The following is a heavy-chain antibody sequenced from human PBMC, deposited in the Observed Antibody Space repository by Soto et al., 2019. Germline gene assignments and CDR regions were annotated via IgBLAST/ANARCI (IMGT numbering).Heavy chain of an antibody. Sequence: GGSLRLSCAASGFTFSSYSMNWVRQAPGKGLEWVSYISSSSSTIYYADSVQGRFTISRDNAKNSLYLQMNSLRDEDTAVYYCARDGLDCSSTSCYTPTHMDVWGQGTTVTVSS. D-gene: IGHD2-2*02. CDR3: ARDGLDCSSTSCYTPTHMDV. J-gene: IGHJ6*02. CDR1: GFTFSSYS. V-gene: IGHV3-48*02. CDR2: ISSSSSTI.